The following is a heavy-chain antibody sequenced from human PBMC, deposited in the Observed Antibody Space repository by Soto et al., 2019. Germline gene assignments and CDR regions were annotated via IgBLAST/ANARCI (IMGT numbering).Heavy chain of an antibody. J-gene: IGHJ5*01. V-gene: IGHV3-30*18. CDR1: GFTFSSYD. CDR2: ISYDGSKK. D-gene: IGHD3-10*01. CDR3: AKEQIPGYFASGSYTFDS. Sequence: GRYLRLSFAASGFTFSSYDMHWVRQAPGKGLDWVSVISYDGSKKNYADSVKGRFTISRDNSKNTLYLHMNSLRPEDTALYYCAKEQIPGYFASGSYTFDSWGNGTMGTVAA.